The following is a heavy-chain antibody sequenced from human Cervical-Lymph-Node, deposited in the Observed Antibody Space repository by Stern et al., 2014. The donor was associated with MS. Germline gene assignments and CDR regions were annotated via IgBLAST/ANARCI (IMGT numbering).Heavy chain of an antibody. CDR2: IYTDDSDT. J-gene: IGHJ6*02. V-gene: IGHV5-51*01. CDR3: ARHPQGYYYHGMDV. CDR1: GYNFDTYW. Sequence: VQLVESGGDVKKPGESLKISCQGSGYNFDTYWISWGRQPPGKGLERMGIIYTDDSDTRYSPSFQGQVTITTDKAVRTPYFLWSSLKASDTAMYYCARHPQGYYYHGMDVWGLGTTVTVSS.